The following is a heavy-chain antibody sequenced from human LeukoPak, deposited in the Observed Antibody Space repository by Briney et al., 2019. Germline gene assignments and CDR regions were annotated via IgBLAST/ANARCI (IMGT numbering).Heavy chain of an antibody. V-gene: IGHV3-21*01. D-gene: IGHD3-22*01. CDR1: GFTFSRYS. Sequence: GGSLRLSCAASGFTFSRYSMNWVRQAPGKGLEWVSSIGISSGYIYYADLVKGRFTISRDNAKNSLYLQMNSLRAEDTAVYYCARDDYDSGGYFDHWGQGTLVTVSS. CDR2: IGISSGYI. J-gene: IGHJ4*02. CDR3: ARDDYDSGGYFDH.